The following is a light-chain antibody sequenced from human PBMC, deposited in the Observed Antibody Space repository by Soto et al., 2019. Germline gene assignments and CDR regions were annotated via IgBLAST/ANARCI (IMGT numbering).Light chain of an antibody. CDR3: MQGLQTLPT. J-gene: IGKJ3*01. V-gene: IGKV2-28*01. CDR2: LTS. CDR1: QSLLHSDGYNY. Sequence: DIVMTQSPLSLPVTPGEPASISCRSSQSLLHSDGYNYLDWYLQKPGQSPRLLIYLTSKRASGVXDXXSGSGWGTDFILKISRVEAEDVGVYYCMQGLQTLPTFGPGTKVHIK.